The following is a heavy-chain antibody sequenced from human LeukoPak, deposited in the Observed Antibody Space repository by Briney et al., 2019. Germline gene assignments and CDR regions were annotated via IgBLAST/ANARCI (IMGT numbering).Heavy chain of an antibody. CDR1: NGSVSSGSNY. V-gene: IGHV4-61*01. CDR3: ARAVYCSGGSCYPLPYYFDY. J-gene: IGHJ4*02. CDR2: IYYSGST. D-gene: IGHD2-15*01. Sequence: SETLSLTCTVPNGSVSSGSNYWSWTRQPPGEGLGWLGYIYYSGSTDYNPSLKSRVTISVDTSKNKLSLKLTSVTAADTAVYYCARAVYCSGGSCYPLPYYFDYWGQGTLVTVSS.